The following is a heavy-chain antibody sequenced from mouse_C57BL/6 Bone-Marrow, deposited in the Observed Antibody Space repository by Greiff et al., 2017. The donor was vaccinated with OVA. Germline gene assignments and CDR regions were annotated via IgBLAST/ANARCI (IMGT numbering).Heavy chain of an antibody. Sequence: QVQLQQPGAELVMPGASVKLSCKASGYTFTSYWMHWVKQRPGQGLEWIGEIDPSDSYTNYNQKFKGKSTLTVDKSSSTAYMQLSSLTSDDSAVYYCAREAYYYGSSGYFDVWGTGTTVTVSS. V-gene: IGHV1-69*01. CDR2: IDPSDSYT. D-gene: IGHD1-1*01. CDR3: AREAYYYGSSGYFDV. CDR1: GYTFTSYW. J-gene: IGHJ1*03.